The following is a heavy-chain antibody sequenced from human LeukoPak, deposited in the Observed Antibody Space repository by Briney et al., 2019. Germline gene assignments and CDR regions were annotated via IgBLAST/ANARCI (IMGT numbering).Heavy chain of an antibody. D-gene: IGHD3-22*01. CDR3: ARESPGRDYYDSSGSNALDI. J-gene: IGHJ3*02. CDR1: GYTFTSYY. V-gene: IGHV1-46*01. CDR2: INPSGGST. Sequence: GASVTVSCKASGYTFTSYYMHWVRQAPGQGLEWMGIINPSGGSTSYAQKFQGRVTMTRDMSTSTVYMELSSLRSEDTAVYYCARESPGRDYYDSSGSNALDIWGQGTMVTVSS.